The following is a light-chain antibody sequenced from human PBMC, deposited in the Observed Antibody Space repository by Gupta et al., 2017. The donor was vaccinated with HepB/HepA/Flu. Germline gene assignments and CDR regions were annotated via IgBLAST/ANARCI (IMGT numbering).Light chain of an antibody. CDR2: DVS. J-gene: IGLJ2*01. V-gene: IGLV2-14*03. CDR1: SSDVGGFNY. CDR3: SSFRRSDALGVV. Sequence: QPALTQPASVSGSPGQPITISCTGTSSDVGGFNYVSWYQQHPGKAPKLMIYDVSYRPSGVSDRFSGSKSCNTASLAISGLQAEDEADYYCSSFRRSDALGVVLGGGTKLTVL.